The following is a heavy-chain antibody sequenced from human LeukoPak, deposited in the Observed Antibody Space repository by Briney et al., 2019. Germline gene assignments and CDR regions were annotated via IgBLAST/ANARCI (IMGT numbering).Heavy chain of an antibody. D-gene: IGHD3-10*01. CDR3: AGEDYYGSGSPGY. CDR2: INYSGST. J-gene: IGHJ4*02. V-gene: IGHV4-39*07. CDR1: GGSVSSTTYF. Sequence: VKPSETLSLTCTVSGGSVSSTTYFWSWIRQPPGKGLEWIASINYSGSTYYNPSLKSRVTISVDTSKNQFSLKLSSVTAADTAVYYCAGEDYYGSGSPGYWGQGTLVTVSS.